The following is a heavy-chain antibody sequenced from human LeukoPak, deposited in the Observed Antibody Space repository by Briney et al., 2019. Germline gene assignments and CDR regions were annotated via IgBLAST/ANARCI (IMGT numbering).Heavy chain of an antibody. D-gene: IGHD1-26*01. J-gene: IGHJ4*02. CDR1: GYSFTSYW. CDR2: IYPGDSDT. V-gene: IGHV5-51*01. Sequence: GESLKISCKGSGYSFTSYWIGWVRQMPGKGLEWMGIIYPGDSDTRYSPSFQGQVTISADKSISTAYLQWSSLKASDTAMYYCAGLRGNSGSYLVPSGSWYFDYWGQGTLVTVSS. CDR3: AGLRGNSGSYLVPSGSWYFDY.